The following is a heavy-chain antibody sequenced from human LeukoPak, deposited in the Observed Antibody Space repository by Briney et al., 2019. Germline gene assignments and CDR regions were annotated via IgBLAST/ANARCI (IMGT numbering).Heavy chain of an antibody. Sequence: QTGGSPRLSCAASGFTFSDYGMSWVCQAPGKGLEWVSGVSGSGFSTYYADSVKGRFTISRDSSKNTLYLQINSLRAEDTAVYYCARDTGSGYDYFSYYFDYWGQGTLVTVSS. D-gene: IGHD5-12*01. CDR2: VSGSGFST. CDR3: ARDTGSGYDYFSYYFDY. V-gene: IGHV3-23*01. J-gene: IGHJ4*02. CDR1: GFTFSDYG.